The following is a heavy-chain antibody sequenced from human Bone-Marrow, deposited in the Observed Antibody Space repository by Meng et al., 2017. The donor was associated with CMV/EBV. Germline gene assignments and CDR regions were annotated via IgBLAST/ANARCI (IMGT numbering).Heavy chain of an antibody. CDR3: ARESHDSSGLDY. J-gene: IGHJ4*02. D-gene: IGHD3-22*01. V-gene: IGHV1-2*02. CDR1: GYTFTGCY. Sequence: CKASGYTFTGCYMHWVRQAPGQGLEWMGWINPNSGGTNYAQKFQGRVTMTRDTSISTAYMELSRLRSDDTAVYYCARESHDSSGLDYWGQGTLVTVSS. CDR2: INPNSGGT.